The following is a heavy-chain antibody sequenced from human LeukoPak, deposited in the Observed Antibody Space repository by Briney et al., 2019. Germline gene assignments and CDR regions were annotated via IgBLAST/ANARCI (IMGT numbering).Heavy chain of an antibody. J-gene: IGHJ4*02. CDR1: GGTFSSYA. V-gene: IGHV1-69*04. CDR2: IIPILGIA. CDR3: ARSQGSGSEENRY. D-gene: IGHD2-15*01. Sequence: VASVKVSCKASGGTFSSYAISWVRQAPGQGLEWMGRIIPILGIANYAQKFQGRVTITADKSTSTAYMELSSLRSEDTAVYYCARSQGSGSEENRYWGQGTLVTVSS.